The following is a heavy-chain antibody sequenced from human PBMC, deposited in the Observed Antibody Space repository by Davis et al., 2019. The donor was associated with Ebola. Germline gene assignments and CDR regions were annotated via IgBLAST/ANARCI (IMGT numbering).Heavy chain of an antibody. CDR1: GFTFSYSG. D-gene: IGHD5-24*01. CDR2: IQSDGSNK. Sequence: PGGSLRLSCAAFGFTFSYSGMHWVRQAPGKGLEWVAFIQSDGSNKYYADSVKGRFTISRDNSKNTVYLQLNILRPEDTAVYNCAKDDGPRRLAEPWGQGTLVTVSS. V-gene: IGHV3-30*02. J-gene: IGHJ5*02. CDR3: AKDDGPRRLAEP.